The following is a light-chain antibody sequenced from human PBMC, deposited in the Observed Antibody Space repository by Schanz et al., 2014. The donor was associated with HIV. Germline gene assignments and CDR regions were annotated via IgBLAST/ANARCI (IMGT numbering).Light chain of an antibody. J-gene: IGLJ3*02. CDR3: CSYAGRSTVV. V-gene: IGLV1-40*01. CDR1: SSNIGAGYD. Sequence: QSVLTQPPSASGTPGQRVTISCSGSSSNIGAGYDVHWYQQLPGTAPKLLIYGNSNRPSGVPDRFSGSKSGTSASLAITGLQAEDEADFYCCSYAGRSTVVFGGGTKLTVL. CDR2: GNS.